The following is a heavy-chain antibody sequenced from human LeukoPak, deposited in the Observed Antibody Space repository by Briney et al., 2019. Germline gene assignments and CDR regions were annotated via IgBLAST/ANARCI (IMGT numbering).Heavy chain of an antibody. CDR2: ISSGTSTI. CDR1: GFTFSNYS. J-gene: IGHJ5*02. Sequence: GGSLRLSCVASGFTFSNYSMNWVRQAPGKGLEWVSYISSGTSTIYYADSVKGRFTISRDNAKHSLYLQMNSLRAEDTAVYSCARNLRYCRGGSCYHWFDPWGQGTLVTVSS. D-gene: IGHD2-15*01. CDR3: ARNLRYCRGGSCYHWFDP. V-gene: IGHV3-48*01.